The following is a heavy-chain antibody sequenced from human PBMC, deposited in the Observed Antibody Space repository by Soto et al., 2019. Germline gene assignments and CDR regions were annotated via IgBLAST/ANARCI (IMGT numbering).Heavy chain of an antibody. V-gene: IGHV5-51*01. Sequence: PGESLKISCKGSGYSFTSYWIVWVRQMPGKGLEWMGIIYPGDSDTRYSPSFQGQVTISADKSISTAYLQWSSLKASDTAMYYCARTYYYDSSGYPYGMEVWGQGTTVTVSS. D-gene: IGHD3-22*01. CDR3: ARTYYYDSSGYPYGMEV. J-gene: IGHJ6*02. CDR1: GYSFTSYW. CDR2: IYPGDSDT.